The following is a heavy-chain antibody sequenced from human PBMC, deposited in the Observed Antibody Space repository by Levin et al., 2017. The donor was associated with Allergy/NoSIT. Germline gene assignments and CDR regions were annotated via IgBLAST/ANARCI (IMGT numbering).Heavy chain of an antibody. D-gene: IGHD1-26*01. V-gene: IGHV3-73*01. Sequence: GGSLRLSCAASGFIFSGSAMHWVRQASGKGLEWIGRIRSQANNYATGYGATVKGRFTISRDDSMNMAYLQMNSLKSDDTAVYYCIRQPDHVRGAMGYYYGMEVWGQGTTVTVSS. CDR2: IRSQANNYAT. CDR3: IRQPDHVRGAMGYYYGMEV. CDR1: GFIFSGSA. J-gene: IGHJ6*02.